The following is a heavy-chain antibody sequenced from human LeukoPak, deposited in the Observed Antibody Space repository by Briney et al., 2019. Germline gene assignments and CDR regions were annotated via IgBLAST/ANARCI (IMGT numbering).Heavy chain of an antibody. J-gene: IGHJ6*02. D-gene: IGHD3-10*01. V-gene: IGHV4-30-4*01. CDR2: IYYSGST. CDR3: ARDLVLVVRTGINHYYGMDV. CDR1: GGSISSGDYY. Sequence: SETLSLTCTVSGGSISSGDYYWNWIRQPPGKGLEWIGYIYYSGSTYYNPSLKSRVTISVDTSKNQFSLKLSSVTAADTAVYYCARDLVLVVRTGINHYYGMDVWGQGTTVTVSS.